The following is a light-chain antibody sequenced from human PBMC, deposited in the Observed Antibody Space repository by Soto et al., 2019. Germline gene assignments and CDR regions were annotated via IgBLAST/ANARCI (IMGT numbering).Light chain of an antibody. V-gene: IGLV2-11*01. CDR3: CSYAGSYTFDYV. Sequence: QSALTQPRSVSGSPGQSVTISCTGTSSDDGGYNYVSWYQQHPGKAPKLMIYDVSKRPSGVPDRFSGSKSGNTASLTISGLQAEDEADYYCCSYAGSYTFDYVFGTGTKLTVL. CDR2: DVS. CDR1: SSDDGGYNY. J-gene: IGLJ1*01.